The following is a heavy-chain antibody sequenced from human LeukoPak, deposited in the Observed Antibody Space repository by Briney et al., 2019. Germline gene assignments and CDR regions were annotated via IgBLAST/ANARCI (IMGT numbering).Heavy chain of an antibody. J-gene: IGHJ4*02. V-gene: IGHV4-61*01. CDR2: IYYSGST. D-gene: IGHD6-6*01. CDR1: GDSVSSGSYY. CDR3: ARLASIAARTFDY. Sequence: PSETLSLTCTVSGDSVSSGSYYWSWIRQPPGKGLEWIGYIYYSGSTNYNPSLKSRVTISVDTSKNQFSLKLSSVTAADTAVYYCARLASIAARTFDYWGQGTLVTVSS.